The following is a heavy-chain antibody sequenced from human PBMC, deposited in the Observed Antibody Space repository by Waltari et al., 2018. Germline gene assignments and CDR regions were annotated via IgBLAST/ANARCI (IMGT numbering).Heavy chain of an antibody. Sequence: EVHLLESGGGLVQPGGARRLSCAASGVTFSSYGMSWVRQAPGKGLEWVANIKQDGSEKYYVASVKGRFTLSRDNAKNSLYLQMNSLRAEDTAVYYCARDGYSSGWYWGQGTLVTVSS. V-gene: IGHV3-7*01. CDR1: GVTFSSYG. J-gene: IGHJ4*02. D-gene: IGHD6-19*01. CDR2: IKQDGSEK. CDR3: ARDGYSSGWY.